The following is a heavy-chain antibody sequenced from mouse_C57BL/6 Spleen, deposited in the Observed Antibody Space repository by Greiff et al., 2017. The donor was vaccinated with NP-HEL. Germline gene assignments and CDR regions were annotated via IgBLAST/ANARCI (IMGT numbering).Heavy chain of an antibody. V-gene: IGHV1-82*01. Sequence: QVQLQQSGPELVKPGASVKISCKASGYAFSSSWMNWVKQRPGKGLEWIGRIYPGDGDTNYNGKFKGKATLTADKSSSTSYMQISSLTSEDSAVYFCAREGEEGAMDYWGQGTSVTVSS. D-gene: IGHD2-13*01. CDR1: GYAFSSSW. CDR2: IYPGDGDT. CDR3: AREGEEGAMDY. J-gene: IGHJ4*01.